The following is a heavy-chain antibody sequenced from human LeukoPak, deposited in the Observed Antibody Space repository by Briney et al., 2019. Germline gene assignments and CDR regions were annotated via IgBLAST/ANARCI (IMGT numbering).Heavy chain of an antibody. CDR1: GFTFSDYY. CDR3: ARGADGVSSNSRGWFDP. CDR2: ISSSGSTI. D-gene: IGHD2-15*01. Sequence: GGSLRLSCAASGFTFSDYYMSWIRRAPGKGLEWVSYISSSGSTIYYADSVKGRFTISRDNAKNSLYLQMNSLRAEDTAVYSCARGADGVSSNSRGWFDPWGQGTLVTVSS. J-gene: IGHJ5*02. V-gene: IGHV3-11*04.